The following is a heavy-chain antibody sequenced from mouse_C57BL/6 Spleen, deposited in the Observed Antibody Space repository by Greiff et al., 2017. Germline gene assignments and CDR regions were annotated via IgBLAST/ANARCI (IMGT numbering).Heavy chain of an antibody. J-gene: IGHJ2*01. V-gene: IGHV1-53*01. D-gene: IGHD3-2*02. CDR1: GYTFTSYW. CDR2: INPSNGGT. CDR3: ARRGQDSSGYDYYFDY. Sequence: VQLQQPGTELVKPGASVKLSCKASGYTFTSYWMHWVKQRPGQGLEWIGNINPSNGGTNYNEKFKSKATLTVDKSSSTAYMQLSSLTSEDSAVYYCARRGQDSSGYDYYFDYWGQGTTLTVSS.